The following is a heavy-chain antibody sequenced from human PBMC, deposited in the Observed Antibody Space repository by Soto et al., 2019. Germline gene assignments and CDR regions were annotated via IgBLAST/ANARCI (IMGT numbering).Heavy chain of an antibody. D-gene: IGHD4-17*01. J-gene: IGHJ4*02. CDR1: GGSISSGGYS. CDR2: TYHSGST. V-gene: IGHV4-30-2*01. CDR3: ALGGDYGFDY. Sequence: QLQLQESGSGLVKPSQTLSLTCAVSGGSISSGGYSWSWIRQPPGKGLEWIGYTYHSGSTYYNPSLKSRVTLAVDRPKNQFSLKLSSVPAADTAVYYCALGGDYGFDYWGQGTLVTVSS.